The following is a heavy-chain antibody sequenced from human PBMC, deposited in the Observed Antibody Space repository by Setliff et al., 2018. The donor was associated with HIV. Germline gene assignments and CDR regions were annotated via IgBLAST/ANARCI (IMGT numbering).Heavy chain of an antibody. CDR3: ARGGGYDRSGYYPFDY. J-gene: IGHJ4*02. CDR1: GGSLSGYH. D-gene: IGHD3-22*01. CDR2: INHSGST. V-gene: IGHV4-34*01. Sequence: SETLSLTCAVYGGSLSGYHWSWIRQSPEKGLEWIGEINHSGSTNYNPSLKSRVTMSVDTSKNQFSLKLSSVTAADTAVHYCARGGGYDRSGYYPFDYWGQGTPVTVSS.